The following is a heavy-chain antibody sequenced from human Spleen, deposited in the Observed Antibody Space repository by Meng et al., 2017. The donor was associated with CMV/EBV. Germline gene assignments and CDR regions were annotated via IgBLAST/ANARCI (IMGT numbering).Heavy chain of an antibody. Sequence: GGSLRLSCAASGFTFSGYVMHWVRQAPGKGLEWVAVISSLVNYEYYSDSVKGRFTISRDNSKNTLYLQMNSLTTEDTAVYYCANVGGSGSYYPPQNYWGQGTLVTVSS. D-gene: IGHD1-26*01. J-gene: IGHJ4*02. CDR2: ISSLVNYE. CDR3: ANVGGSGSYYPPQNY. V-gene: IGHV3-30*18. CDR1: GFTFSGYV.